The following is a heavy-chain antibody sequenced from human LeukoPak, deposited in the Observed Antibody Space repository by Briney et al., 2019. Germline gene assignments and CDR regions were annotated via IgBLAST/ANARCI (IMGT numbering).Heavy chain of an antibody. CDR1: GFTFSSYA. D-gene: IGHD6-19*01. Sequence: GGSLRLSCAASGFTFSSYAMHWVRQAPGKGLEWVAVISYDGSNKYYADSVKGRFTISRDNPKNTLYLQMNSLRPEDTAVYYCAKVGSVAVEDYWGQGTLVTVSS. J-gene: IGHJ4*02. CDR2: ISYDGSNK. CDR3: AKVGSVAVEDY. V-gene: IGHV3-30-3*01.